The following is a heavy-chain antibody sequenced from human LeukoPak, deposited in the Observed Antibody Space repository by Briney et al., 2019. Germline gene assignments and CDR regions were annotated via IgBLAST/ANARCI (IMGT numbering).Heavy chain of an antibody. CDR1: GFTFSSYW. V-gene: IGHV3-7*01. Sequence: GGSLRLSCAASGFTFSSYWMSWVRQAPGKGLEWVANIKQDGSEKYYVDSVKGRFTISRDNAKNTLYLQMNSLRAEDTAVYYCARFRVYHAFDIWGQGTMVTVSS. CDR3: ARFRVYHAFDI. J-gene: IGHJ3*02. CDR2: IKQDGSEK.